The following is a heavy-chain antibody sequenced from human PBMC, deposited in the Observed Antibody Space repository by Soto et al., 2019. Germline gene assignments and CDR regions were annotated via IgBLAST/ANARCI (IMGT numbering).Heavy chain of an antibody. D-gene: IGHD5-18*01. CDR3: ARQRGDSRGYSYGTGRGDWFDP. J-gene: IGHJ5*02. CDR1: GGAISSSSYY. CDR2: IYYSGST. V-gene: IGHV4-39*01. Sequence: ETLSLTCTVSGGAISSSSYYWGWIRQPPGKGLEWIGSIYYSGSTYYNPSLKSRVTISVDTSKNQFSLKLSSVTAADTAVYYCARQRGDSRGYSYGTGRGDWFDPWGQGTLVTVSS.